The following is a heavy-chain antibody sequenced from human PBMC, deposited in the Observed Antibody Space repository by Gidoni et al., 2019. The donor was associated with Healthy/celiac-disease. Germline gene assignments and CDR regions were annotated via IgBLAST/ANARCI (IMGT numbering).Heavy chain of an antibody. CDR1: GFTFDGYA. CDR3: AKDTGSSGFDAFDI. V-gene: IGHV3-9*01. CDR2: ISCNSGSI. J-gene: IGHJ3*02. D-gene: IGHD3-22*01. Sequence: EVQLVESGGGVVQHGRSLRRSWAAAGFTFDGYAMHWVRQAPGKGLEWVSGISCNSGSIGYADSVKGRFTISRDNAKNSLYLQMNSLRAEDTALYHCAKDTGSSGFDAFDIWGQGTMVTVSS.